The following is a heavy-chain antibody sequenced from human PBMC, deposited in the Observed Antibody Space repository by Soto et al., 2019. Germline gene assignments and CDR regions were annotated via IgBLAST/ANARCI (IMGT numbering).Heavy chain of an antibody. CDR1: GGTFSSYT. Sequence: QVQLVQSGAEVKKPGSSVKVSCKASGGTFSSYTISWVRQAPGQGLEWMGRIIPILGIANYAQKFQGRVTITGDKSTRTANMGLSSLRSEDTAVYYCARCDYGDYVGYWGQGTLVTVSS. D-gene: IGHD4-17*01. V-gene: IGHV1-69*02. CDR2: IIPILGIA. CDR3: ARCDYGDYVGY. J-gene: IGHJ4*02.